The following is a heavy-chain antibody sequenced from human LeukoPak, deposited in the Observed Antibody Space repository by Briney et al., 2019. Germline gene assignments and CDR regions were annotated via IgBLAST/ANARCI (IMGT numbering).Heavy chain of an antibody. D-gene: IGHD3-3*02. CDR2: IYSGGST. CDR1: GFTVSSNY. V-gene: IGHV3-53*01. Sequence: GESLKISCAASGFTVSSNYMSWVRQAPGKGLEWVSVIYSGGSTYYADSVKGRFTISRDNSKNTLYLQMNSLRAEDTAVYYCARGGAIFLNWFDPWGQGTLVTVSS. CDR3: ARGGAIFLNWFDP. J-gene: IGHJ5*02.